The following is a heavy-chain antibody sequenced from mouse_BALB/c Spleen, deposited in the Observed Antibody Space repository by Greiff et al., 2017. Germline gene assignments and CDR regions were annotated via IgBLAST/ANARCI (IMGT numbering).Heavy chain of an antibody. CDR2: ISSGGST. Sequence: EVKLMESGGGLVKPGGSLKLSCAASGFTFSSYAMSWVRQTPEKRLEWVASISSGGSTYYPDSVKGRFTISRDNARNILYLQMSSLRSEDTAMYYCASRGSTGTSYYFDYWGQGTTLTVSS. CDR3: ASRGSTGTSYYFDY. D-gene: IGHD4-1*02. V-gene: IGHV5-6-5*01. J-gene: IGHJ2*01. CDR1: GFTFSSYA.